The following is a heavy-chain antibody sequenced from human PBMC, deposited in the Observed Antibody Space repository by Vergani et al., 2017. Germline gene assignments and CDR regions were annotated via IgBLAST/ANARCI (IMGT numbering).Heavy chain of an antibody. J-gene: IGHJ4*02. Sequence: QVTLKESGPVLVKPTETLTLTCTVSGFSLSNARMGVSWIRQPPGKALEWLAHIFSNDEKSYSTSLKSRLTISKDTSKSQVVLTMTNMDPADTATYYCATSYGSGSYPIDFDYWGQGTLVTVSS. V-gene: IGHV2-26*01. CDR2: IFSNDEK. CDR3: ATSYGSGSYPIDFDY. D-gene: IGHD3-10*01. CDR1: GFSLSNARMG.